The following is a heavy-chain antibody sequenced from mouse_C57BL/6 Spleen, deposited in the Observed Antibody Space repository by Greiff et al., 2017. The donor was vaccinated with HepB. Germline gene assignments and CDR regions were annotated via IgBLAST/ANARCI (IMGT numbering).Heavy chain of an antibody. CDR2: IYPGDGDT. J-gene: IGHJ2*01. D-gene: IGHD6-1*01. V-gene: IGHV1-82*01. CDR1: GYAFSSSW. Sequence: VKLQQSGPELVKPGASVKISCKASGYAFSSSWMNWVKQRPGKGLEWIGRIYPGDGDTNYNGKFKGKATLTADKSSSTAYMQLSRLTSEDSAVYFCALSPFDYWGQGTTLTVSS. CDR3: ALSPFDY.